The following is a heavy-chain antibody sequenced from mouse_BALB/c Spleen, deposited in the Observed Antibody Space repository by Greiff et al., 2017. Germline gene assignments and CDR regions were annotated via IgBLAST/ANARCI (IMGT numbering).Heavy chain of an antibody. CDR1: GFSLTSYG. CDR3: ARDQGLRRGYYAMDY. CDR2: IWAGGST. Sequence: VQLQESGPGLVAPSQSLSITCTVSGFSLTSYGVHWVRQPPGKGLEWLGVIWAGGSTNYNSALMSRLSISKDNSKSQVFLKMNSLQTDDTAMYYCARDQGLRRGYYAMDYWGQGTSVTVSS. V-gene: IGHV2-9*02. J-gene: IGHJ4*01. D-gene: IGHD2-4*01.